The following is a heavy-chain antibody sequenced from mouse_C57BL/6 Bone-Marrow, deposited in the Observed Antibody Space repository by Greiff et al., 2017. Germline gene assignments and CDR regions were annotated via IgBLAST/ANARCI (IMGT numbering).Heavy chain of an antibody. CDR3: ARRGGGRDY. Sequence: VQLQQSGPVLVKPGASVKMSCKASGYTFTDYYMNWVKQSHGKSLEWIGVINPYNGGTSYNQKFKGKATLTVAKSSSTAYMELNSLTSEDSAVYYCARRGGGRDYWGQGTLVTVSA. J-gene: IGHJ3*01. CDR2: INPYNGGT. CDR1: GYTFTDYY. D-gene: IGHD1-1*02. V-gene: IGHV1-19*01.